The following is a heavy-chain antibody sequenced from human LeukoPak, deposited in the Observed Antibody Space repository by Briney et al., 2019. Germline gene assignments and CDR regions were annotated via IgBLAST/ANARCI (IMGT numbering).Heavy chain of an antibody. D-gene: IGHD1-7*01. Sequence: PGGSLRLSCAAAGFTFISYSINWVRQAPGRGLEWVSYISSDGLAIHYADSVKGRFTISRDNGKNSVYLEMNSLRAEDTALYYCARDFRENYSVDYWGQGTLVTVSS. CDR1: GFTFISYS. CDR3: ARDFRENYSVDY. J-gene: IGHJ4*02. CDR2: ISSDGLAI. V-gene: IGHV3-48*01.